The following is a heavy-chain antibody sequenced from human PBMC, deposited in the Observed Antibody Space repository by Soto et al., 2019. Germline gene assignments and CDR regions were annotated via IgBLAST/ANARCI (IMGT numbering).Heavy chain of an antibody. CDR1: GYTFTSYS. CDR3: ASTVATIVSYFDY. CDR2: FDPEDGET. Sequence: ASVKVSCKASGYTFTSYSMHWVRQAPGKGLEWMGGFDPEDGETNYAQKFQGRVTMTEDTSTDTAYMELSSLRSEDTAVYYCASTVATIVSYFDYWGQGTLVTVSS. V-gene: IGHV1-24*01. D-gene: IGHD5-12*01. J-gene: IGHJ4*02.